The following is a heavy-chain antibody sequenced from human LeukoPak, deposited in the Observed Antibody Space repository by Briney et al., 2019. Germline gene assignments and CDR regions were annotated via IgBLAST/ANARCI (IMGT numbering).Heavy chain of an antibody. CDR2: INPNSGGT. Sequence: ASVKVSCKASGYTFRDYYMHWVRQAPGQGLEWMGWINPNSGGTMYAQKFQGRVAMTRDTSINTAYMELSRLTSDDTAVYYCARDGDDNGDYVLGWFDPWGQGTLVTVSS. CDR1: GYTFRDYY. D-gene: IGHD4-17*01. CDR3: ARDGDDNGDYVLGWFDP. J-gene: IGHJ5*02. V-gene: IGHV1-2*02.